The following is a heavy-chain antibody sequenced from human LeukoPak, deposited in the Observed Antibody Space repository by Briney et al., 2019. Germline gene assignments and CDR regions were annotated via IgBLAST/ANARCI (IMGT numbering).Heavy chain of an antibody. CDR1: GYTFTSYG. Sequence: ASVKVSCKASGYTFTSYGISWVRQAPGQGLEWMGWISAYNGNTNYAQKFQGRVTMTRDTSTSTVYMELSSLRSEDTAVYYCARGRYGSGTIGDYWGQGTLVTVSS. CDR2: ISAYNGNT. D-gene: IGHD3-10*01. V-gene: IGHV1-18*01. J-gene: IGHJ4*02. CDR3: ARGRYGSGTIGDY.